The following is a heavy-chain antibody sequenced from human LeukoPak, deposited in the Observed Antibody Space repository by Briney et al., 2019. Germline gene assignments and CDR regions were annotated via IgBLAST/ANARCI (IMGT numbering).Heavy chain of an antibody. CDR1: GFTFGSLA. V-gene: IGHV3-23*01. D-gene: IGHD6-19*01. CDR3: AKALASGWYGYYFDY. J-gene: IGHJ4*02. CDR2: ISGSGGST. Sequence: QPGGSLRLSCEASGFTFGSLAMSWVRQAPGKGLEWVSAISGSGGSTYYADSVKGRFTISRDNSKNTLYLQMNSLRAEDTAVYYCAKALASGWYGYYFDYWGQGTLVTVSS.